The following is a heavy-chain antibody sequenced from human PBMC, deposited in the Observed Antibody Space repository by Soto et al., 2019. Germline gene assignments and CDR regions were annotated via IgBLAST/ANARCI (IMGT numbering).Heavy chain of an antibody. J-gene: IGHJ6*02. D-gene: IGHD2-2*01. CDR1: GFTFSSYG. Sequence: GGSLRLSCAASGFTFSSYGMHWVRQAPGKGLERVEVISYDGSNKYYADSVKGRFTISRDNSKNTLYLQMNSLRAEDTAVYYCAKVRVPAAMPKNYYYYYGMDVWGQGTTVTVSS. V-gene: IGHV3-30*18. CDR3: AKVRVPAAMPKNYYYYYGMDV. CDR2: ISYDGSNK.